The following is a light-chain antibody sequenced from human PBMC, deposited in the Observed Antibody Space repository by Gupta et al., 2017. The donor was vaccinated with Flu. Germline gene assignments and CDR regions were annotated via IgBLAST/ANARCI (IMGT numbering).Light chain of an antibody. Sequence: ELVLTQSPGTLSLSPGERATLSCRASQSVSSSYLAWYQQKPGQAPRLLIYGASSRATGIPDRFSGSESGTDFTLTISRLEPEDFAVYYCQQYCSSPATFGPGTKVDIK. CDR2: GAS. CDR3: QQYCSSPAT. J-gene: IGKJ3*01. V-gene: IGKV3-20*01. CDR1: QSVSSSY.